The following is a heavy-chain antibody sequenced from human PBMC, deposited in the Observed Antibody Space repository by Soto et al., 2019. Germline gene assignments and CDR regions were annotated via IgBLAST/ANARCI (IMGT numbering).Heavy chain of an antibody. V-gene: IGHV3-33*01. CDR1: GFAFSNYG. CDR3: SRGSGHYYYYMDV. J-gene: IGHJ6*03. D-gene: IGHD3-10*01. CDR2: IWYDGINK. Sequence: GSLRLSCAASGFAFSNYGIHWVRQAPGKGLEWVAVIWYDGINKYYADSVKGRFTISRDNSKNTLYLQMNSLRAEDTAVYYCSRGSGHYYYYMDVWGKGTTVTVSS.